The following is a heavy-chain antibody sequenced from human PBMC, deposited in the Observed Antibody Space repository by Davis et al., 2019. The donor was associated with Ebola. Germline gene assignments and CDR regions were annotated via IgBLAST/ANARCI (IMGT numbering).Heavy chain of an antibody. CDR2: ISSSSSYI. V-gene: IGHV3-21*01. D-gene: IGHD3-22*01. J-gene: IGHJ3*02. Sequence: GESLKISCAASGFTFSIYSMNWVRQAPGKGLEWVSSISSSSSYIYYADSVKGRFTISRDNAKNSLYLQMNSLRDEDTAVYYCAREDPITMIVVVGAFDIWGQGTMVTVSS. CDR3: AREDPITMIVVVGAFDI. CDR1: GFTFSIYS.